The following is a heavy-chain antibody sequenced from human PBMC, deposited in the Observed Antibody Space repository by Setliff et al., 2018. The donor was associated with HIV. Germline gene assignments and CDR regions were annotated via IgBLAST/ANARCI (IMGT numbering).Heavy chain of an antibody. V-gene: IGHV1-69*13. J-gene: IGHJ4*02. Sequence: SVKVSCKASGDTFSSYGISWVRQAPGQGLEWMGGIIPMFGTANYAQKFQGRVTITADESTTTAYMALSSLRSEDTAVYYCAREDSVGGGFEYLGPGTLVTVSS. CDR3: AREDSVGGGFEY. D-gene: IGHD3-10*01. CDR2: IIPMFGTA. CDR1: GDTFSSYG.